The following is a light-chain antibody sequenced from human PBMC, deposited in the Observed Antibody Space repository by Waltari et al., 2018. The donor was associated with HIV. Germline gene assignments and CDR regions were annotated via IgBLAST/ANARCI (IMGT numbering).Light chain of an antibody. CDR3: AAWDESLSGNV. V-gene: IGLV1-47*01. CDR2: RNK. CDR1: SSNIGNNY. Sequence: QSVLTQPPSVSGTPGQRVTISCSGSSSNIGNNYVSWYQQLPGMAPKLLIYRNKYRPSGVPDRFSGSKSGTSASLTISVLRSEDEGDYYGAAWDESLSGNVFGTGTKVPVL. J-gene: IGLJ1*01.